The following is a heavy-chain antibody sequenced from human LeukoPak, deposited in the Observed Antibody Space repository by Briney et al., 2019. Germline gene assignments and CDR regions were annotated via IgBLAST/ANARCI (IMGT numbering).Heavy chain of an antibody. CDR1: GYTFTSYG. D-gene: IGHD5-18*01. J-gene: IGHJ6*04. CDR2: ISAYNGNT. CDR3: AREGWIRLYEGGYYYYGMDV. V-gene: IGHV1-18*04. Sequence: ASVKVSCKASGYTFTSYGISWVRQAPGQGLEWMGWISAYNGNTNYAQKLQGRVTMTTDTSTSTAYMELRSLRSDDTAVYYCAREGWIRLYEGGYYYYGMDVWGKGTTVTVSS.